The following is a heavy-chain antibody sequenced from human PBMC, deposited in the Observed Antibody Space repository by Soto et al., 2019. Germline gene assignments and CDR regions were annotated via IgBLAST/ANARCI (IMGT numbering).Heavy chain of an antibody. V-gene: IGHV2-5*01. CDR3: VHSPSYNDSVDPRRPFEY. Sequence: SGPTLVNPTQTLTLTWSCSGFSLSNRGVGVGWFRQPRGKALDWLALIYWNDDSHYSPSLENRLIITKDTAKNQVVLTLTNVDPVDTATYYCVHSPSYNDSVDPRRPFEYWGQGTLVTVSS. D-gene: IGHD3-22*01. J-gene: IGHJ4*02. CDR2: IYWNDDS. CDR1: GFSLSNRGVG.